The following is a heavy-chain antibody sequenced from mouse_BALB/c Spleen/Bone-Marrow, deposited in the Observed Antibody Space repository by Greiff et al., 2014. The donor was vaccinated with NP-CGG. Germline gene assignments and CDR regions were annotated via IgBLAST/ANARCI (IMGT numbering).Heavy chain of an antibody. CDR2: INPGSGGT. CDR1: GYAFTNYL. CDR3: ARRDYSFAY. D-gene: IGHD2-13*01. J-gene: IGHJ3*01. V-gene: IGHV1-54*01. Sequence: QVQLQQSGAELVRPGTSVKVSCKASGYAFTNYLIEWVKQRPGQGLEWIGVINPGSGGTNYNEKFKGKATLTADKSSSTAYMQLSNLTSDDSAVYFCARRDYSFAYWGQGTLVTVSA.